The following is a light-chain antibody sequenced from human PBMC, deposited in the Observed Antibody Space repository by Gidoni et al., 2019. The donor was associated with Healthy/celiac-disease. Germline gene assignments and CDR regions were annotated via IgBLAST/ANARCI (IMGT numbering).Light chain of an antibody. CDR1: QSVSSN. J-gene: IGKJ4*01. V-gene: IGKV3-15*01. CDR2: GAS. Sequence: EIVMTQSPATLSVSPGERATLSCRASQSVSSNLAWYQQKPGQAPRLLIYGASTRATGIPARFSGSGSGTEFTLTISSLQSEDFAVYYCQQYNNWLTFGGXTKVGFK. CDR3: QQYNNWLT.